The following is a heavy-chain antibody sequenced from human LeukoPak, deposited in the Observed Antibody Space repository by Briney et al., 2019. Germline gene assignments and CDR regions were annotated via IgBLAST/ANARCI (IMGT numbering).Heavy chain of an antibody. J-gene: IGHJ5*02. CDR3: GRGIQSFDP. CDR2: INPKSGDT. V-gene: IGHV1-2*06. CDR1: GYTFTAYY. Sequence: ASVKVSCKASGYTFTAYYMHWVQQPPGQGLEWMGRINPKSGDTNYAQKFQDRVTMTRDTSMSTAYMEISRLRYDDTAVYYCGRGIQSFDPWGQGTLVTVSS.